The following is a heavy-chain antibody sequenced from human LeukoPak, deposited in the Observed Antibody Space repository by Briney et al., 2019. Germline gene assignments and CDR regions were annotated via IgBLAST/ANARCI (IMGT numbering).Heavy chain of an antibody. CDR3: EREEQLVGRGYYFDY. D-gene: IGHD6-6*01. J-gene: IGHJ4*02. CDR1: GFTFSSYW. CDR2: INSDGSST. Sequence: GGTLRLSCAASGFTFSSYWMHWVRQAPGKGLVWVSRINSDGSSTSYADSVKGRFTISRDNAKNTLYLQMNSLRAEDTAVYYFEREEQLVGRGYYFDYWGQETLVTVSS. V-gene: IGHV3-74*01.